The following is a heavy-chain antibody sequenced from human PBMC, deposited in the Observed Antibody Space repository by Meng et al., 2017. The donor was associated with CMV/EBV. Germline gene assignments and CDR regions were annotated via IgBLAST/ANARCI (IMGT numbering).Heavy chain of an antibody. CDR2: INRSGGST. V-gene: IGHV1-46*01. D-gene: IGHD3-3*01. J-gene: IGHJ4*02. CDR3: ARGLSEIFGVVMLFDY. Sequence: YTFTTYYVHWVRQAPGQGLEWMGIINRSGGSTNYAQKFQGRVTMTRDTSTSTVYMELSSLRSEDTAVYYCARGLSEIFGVVMLFDYWGQGTLVTRLL. CDR1: YTFTTYY.